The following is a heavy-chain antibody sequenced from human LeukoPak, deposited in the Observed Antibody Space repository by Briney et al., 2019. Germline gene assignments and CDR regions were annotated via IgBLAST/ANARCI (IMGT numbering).Heavy chain of an antibody. V-gene: IGHV3-15*01. J-gene: IGHJ4*02. CDR1: GFTFSHAW. CDR2: IKSKTDGGTT. CDR3: ARDAHYYDSSGYFRAPLDY. Sequence: GGSLRLSCAASGFTFSHAWMSWVRQAPGKGLEWVGRIKSKTDGGTTGYAAPVKGRFTISRDDSKNTLYLQMNSLRVEDTAVYYCARDAHYYDSSGYFRAPLDYWGQGTLVTVSS. D-gene: IGHD3-22*01.